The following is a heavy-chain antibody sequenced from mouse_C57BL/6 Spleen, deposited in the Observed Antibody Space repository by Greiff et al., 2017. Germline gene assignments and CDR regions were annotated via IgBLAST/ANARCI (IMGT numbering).Heavy chain of an antibody. V-gene: IGHV1-42*01. Sequence: EVQLQQSGPELVKPGASVKISCKASGYSFTGYYMNWVKQSPEQSLEWIGEINPSTGGTTYNQKFKAKATLTVDKSSSTAYMPLKSLTSEDSAVYYCARGGLPSYAMDCWGQGTSVTVSS. CDR1: GYSFTGYY. CDR2: INPSTGGT. D-gene: IGHD2-1*01. J-gene: IGHJ4*01. CDR3: ARGGLPSYAMDC.